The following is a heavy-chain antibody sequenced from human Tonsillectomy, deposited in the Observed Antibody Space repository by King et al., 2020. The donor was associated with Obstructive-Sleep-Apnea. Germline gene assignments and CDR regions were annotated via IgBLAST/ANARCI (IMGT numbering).Heavy chain of an antibody. Sequence: QLVQSGAEVKKPGASVKVSCKASGYTFTSYGISWVRQAPGQGLEWMGWINPYNGNTNYAQKLQGRVTMTTDTSTSTANMELRSLRSDDTAIYYCARDHLSGTWFDPWGQGTLVTVSS. CDR2: INPYNGNT. CDR3: ARDHLSGTWFDP. J-gene: IGHJ5*02. CDR1: GYTFTSYG. V-gene: IGHV1-18*01. D-gene: IGHD3-3*01.